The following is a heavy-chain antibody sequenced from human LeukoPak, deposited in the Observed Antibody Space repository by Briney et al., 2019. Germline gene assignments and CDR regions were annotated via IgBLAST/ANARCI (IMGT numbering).Heavy chain of an antibody. CDR2: IYYSGST. Sequence: SETLSLTCTVSGGSISNYYWSWIRQPPGKGLEWIGYIYYSGSTYYNPSLKSRVTISVDTSKNQFSLKLSSVTAADTAVYYCARRLGGSSDDAFDIWGQGTMVTVSS. CDR3: ARRLGGSSDDAFDI. V-gene: IGHV4-59*04. CDR1: GGSISNYY. D-gene: IGHD1-26*01. J-gene: IGHJ3*02.